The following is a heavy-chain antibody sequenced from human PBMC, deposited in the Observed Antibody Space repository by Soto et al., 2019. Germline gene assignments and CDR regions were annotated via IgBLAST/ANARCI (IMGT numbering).Heavy chain of an antibody. J-gene: IGHJ5*02. V-gene: IGHV3-15*01. D-gene: IGHD3-22*01. CDR1: GFTFTKAW. CDR2: IKSRTDGGTT. Sequence: EVQLVDSGGGLVKPGGSLRLSCAASGFTFTKAWMRWVRQAPGKGQEWVGRIKSRTDGGTTDYAAPVKGRFTISRDDSKNMLFLQMNDLKSEDTAVYYGTTSSVNNGAWGQGTLVTVSS. CDR3: TTSSVNNGA.